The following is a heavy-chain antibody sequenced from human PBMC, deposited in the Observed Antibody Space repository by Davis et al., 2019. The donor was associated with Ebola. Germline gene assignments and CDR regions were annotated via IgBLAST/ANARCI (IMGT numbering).Heavy chain of an antibody. CDR1: GGTFSSYA. J-gene: IGHJ4*02. V-gene: IGHV1-69*13. Sequence: AASVKVSCKASGGTFSSYAISWVRQAPGQGLEWMGGIIPIFGTANYAQKFQGRVTITADESTSTAYMELSSLRSEDTAVYYCARVPLRGLHLGESLDYFDYWGQGTLVTVSS. CDR3: ARVPLRGLHLGESLDYFDY. D-gene: IGHD3-16*01. CDR2: IIPIFGTA.